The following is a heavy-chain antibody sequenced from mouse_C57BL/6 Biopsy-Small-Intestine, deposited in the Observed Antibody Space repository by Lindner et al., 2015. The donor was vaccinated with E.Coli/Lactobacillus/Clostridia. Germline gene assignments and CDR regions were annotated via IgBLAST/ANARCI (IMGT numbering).Heavy chain of an antibody. CDR2: TDPETGGT. Sequence: QLQESGADLVRPGASVTLSCKASGYTFTDYEMHWVKQTPVHGLEWIGSTDPETGGTAYNQKFKDKAILTADKSSSTAYMELRSLTSEDSAVYYCTTERDLGVYYGHWGQGTTLTVSS. V-gene: IGHV1-15*01. CDR1: GYTFTDYE. CDR3: TTERDLGVYYGH. J-gene: IGHJ2*01.